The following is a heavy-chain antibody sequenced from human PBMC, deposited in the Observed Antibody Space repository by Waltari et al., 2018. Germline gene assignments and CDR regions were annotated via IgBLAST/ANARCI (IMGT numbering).Heavy chain of an antibody. V-gene: IGHV1-18*01. CDR1: GYTFPRYG. D-gene: IGHD3-16*01. CDR2: SSAYNGNT. J-gene: IGHJ4*02. Sequence: QVQLVQSGAEVKKPGASVKVSCKASGYTFPRYGISWVRQAPGQGLEWMGWSSAYNGNTNYAQKLQGRVTMTTDTSTSTAYMELRSLRSDDTAVYYCARALPIYTSPYYFDYWGQGTLVTVSS. CDR3: ARALPIYTSPYYFDY.